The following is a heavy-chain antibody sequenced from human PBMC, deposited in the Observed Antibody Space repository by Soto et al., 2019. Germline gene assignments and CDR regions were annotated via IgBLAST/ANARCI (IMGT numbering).Heavy chain of an antibody. CDR3: ARWGTTGGLDV. Sequence: VQLVESGGGVVQPGTSLRVSCVGSGFTFRSYVIHWVRQAPGKGLEWVARTSYDGSDKYYGDSVRGRFTISRDNSRNTVDLQMDSLRLEDTALYYCARWGTTGGLDVWGQGTLVSVSS. D-gene: IGHD3-16*01. CDR1: GFTFRSYV. CDR2: TSYDGSDK. V-gene: IGHV3-30*19. J-gene: IGHJ1*01.